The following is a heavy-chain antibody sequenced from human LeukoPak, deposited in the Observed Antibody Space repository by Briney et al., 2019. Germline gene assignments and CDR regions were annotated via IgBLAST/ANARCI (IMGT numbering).Heavy chain of an antibody. CDR3: TRVGYIDEGIDY. V-gene: IGHV3-7*04. J-gene: IGHJ4*02. Sequence: GGSLRISCVASGFPVSSYWMTWVRQAPGKGLEWVANIKQDGSKRSYVDSVKGRFTISRDNAKNSLYLQMNSLRAEDTAIYYCTRVGYIDEGIDYWGQGTLVTVSS. CDR2: IKQDGSKR. D-gene: IGHD5-24*01. CDR1: GFPVSSYW.